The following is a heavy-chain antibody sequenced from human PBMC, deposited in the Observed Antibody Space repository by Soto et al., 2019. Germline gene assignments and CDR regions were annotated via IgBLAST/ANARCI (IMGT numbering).Heavy chain of an antibody. J-gene: IGHJ4*02. Sequence: TLSLTCTVSGGSFSSGGYYWSWIRQHPGKGLEWIGYIYYSGSTYYNPSLKSRITISLDTSKNQFSLKLSSVTAADTAVYDGARATSFSGHHAEWCQGTLGNGS. D-gene: IGHD2-2*01. CDR1: GGSFSSGGYY. V-gene: IGHV4-31*03. CDR2: IYYSGST. CDR3: ARATSFSGHHAE.